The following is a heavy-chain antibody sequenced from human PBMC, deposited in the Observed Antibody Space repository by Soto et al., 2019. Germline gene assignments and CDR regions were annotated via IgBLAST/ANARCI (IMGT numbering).Heavy chain of an antibody. D-gene: IGHD1-26*01. J-gene: IGHJ4*02. CDR1: GFTFSSYS. CDR3: ARVGWELYSLDY. CDR2: ISSSSMTI. Sequence: EVQLVESGGGLAQPGGSLRLSCAASGFTFSSYSMNWVRQAPGKGLEWVSYISSSSMTIYYADSVKGRFTISRDNAKNSLYLPMNSLRDEDTAVYYCARVGWELYSLDYWGQGTLVTVSS. V-gene: IGHV3-48*02.